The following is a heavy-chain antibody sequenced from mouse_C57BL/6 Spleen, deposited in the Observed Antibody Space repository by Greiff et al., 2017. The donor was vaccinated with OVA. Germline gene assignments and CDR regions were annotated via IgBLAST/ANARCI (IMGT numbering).Heavy chain of an antibody. CDR2: IHPSDSDT. CDR3: AIPGSISYWCFDV. CDR1: GYTFTSYW. V-gene: IGHV1-74*01. D-gene: IGHD1-1*01. J-gene: IGHJ1*03. Sequence: QVQLKQPGAELVKPGASVKVSCKASGYTFTSYWMHWVKQRPGQGLEWIGRIHPSDSDTNYNQKFKGKATLTVDKSSSTAYMQLSSLTSEDSAVYYCAIPGSISYWCFDVWGTGTTVTVSS.